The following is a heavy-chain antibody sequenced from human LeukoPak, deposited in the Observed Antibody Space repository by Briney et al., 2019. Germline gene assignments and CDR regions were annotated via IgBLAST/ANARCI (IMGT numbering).Heavy chain of an antibody. J-gene: IGHJ3*02. CDR3: ARRDVFDI. CDR2: ISSSSNYI. Sequence: PGGSLRLSCAASGFTLSSYSMNWVRQAPGKGLEWVSSISSSSNYISYADSVKGRFTISRDNAKKSLYLQMSSLRAEDTAVYYCARRDVFDIWGHGTMVTVSS. CDR1: GFTLSSYS. V-gene: IGHV3-21*01.